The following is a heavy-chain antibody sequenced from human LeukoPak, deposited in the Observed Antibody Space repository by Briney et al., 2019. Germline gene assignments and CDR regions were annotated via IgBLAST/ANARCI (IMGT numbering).Heavy chain of an antibody. CDR2: ISISGRTI. J-gene: IGHJ3*02. D-gene: IGHD5-12*01. CDR3: AREGIIVATTVDAFDI. Sequence: TGGSLRLSCAASGFTFSSYEMNWVRQAPGKGLEWVSYISISGRTIYYADSVKGRFTISRDNAKNSLYLQMNSLRAEDTAVYYCAREGIIVATTVDAFDIWGQGTMVTVSS. V-gene: IGHV3-48*03. CDR1: GFTFSSYE.